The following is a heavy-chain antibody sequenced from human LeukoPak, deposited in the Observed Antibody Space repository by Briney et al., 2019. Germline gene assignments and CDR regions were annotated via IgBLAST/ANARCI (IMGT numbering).Heavy chain of an antibody. CDR1: GFTFSSYS. Sequence: SGGSLRLSCAASGFTFSSYSMNWVRQAPGKGLEWVSSISSSSSYIYYADSVKGRFTISRDNAKNSLYLQMNSLRAEDTAVYYCARDRAGKYSSSWYSDYWGQGTLVTVSS. CDR3: ARDRAGKYSSSWYSDY. D-gene: IGHD6-13*01. CDR2: ISSSSSYI. J-gene: IGHJ4*02. V-gene: IGHV3-21*01.